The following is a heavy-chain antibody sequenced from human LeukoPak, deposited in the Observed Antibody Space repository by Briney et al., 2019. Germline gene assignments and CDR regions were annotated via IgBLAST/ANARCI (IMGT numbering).Heavy chain of an antibody. V-gene: IGHV3-30*02. CDR1: GFTFSSYG. CDR3: ARVQRGIAVALDY. D-gene: IGHD6-19*01. CDR2: IRYDGSNK. J-gene: IGHJ4*02. Sequence: GESLRLSCAASGFTFSSYGMHWVRQAPGKGLEWVAFIRYDGSNKYYADSVKGRFTISRDNVKNLLYLQMNSLRAEDTAVYYCARVQRGIAVALDYWGQGTLATVSS.